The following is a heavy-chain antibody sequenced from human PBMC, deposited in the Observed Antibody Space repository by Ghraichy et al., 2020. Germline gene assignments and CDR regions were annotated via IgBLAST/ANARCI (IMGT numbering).Heavy chain of an antibody. Sequence: GESLNISCVGSGFTFGDYNLNWVRQSPGKGLEWISYISTSSRSIFYADSVKGRFTISRDNARNSLFLQMRSLRDEDTAVYYCARASRVVRFYYYDGMDVWGQGTTVTVSS. CDR3: ARASRVVRFYYYDGMDV. V-gene: IGHV3-48*02. J-gene: IGHJ6*02. CDR2: ISTSSRSI. CDR1: GFTFGDYN. D-gene: IGHD4-23*01.